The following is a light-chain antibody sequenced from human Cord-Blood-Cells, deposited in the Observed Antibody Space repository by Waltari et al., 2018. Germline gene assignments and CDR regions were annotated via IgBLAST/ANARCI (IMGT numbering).Light chain of an antibody. Sequence: SYELTQPPSMSVSPGQTASITCSGDKLGDKYACWYQQKPGQSPVLVIYQDSERPSGMPERFSGANSGNTATLTISGTQAMDEADYYCQAWDSSTGVFGGGTKLTVL. CDR3: QAWDSSTGV. CDR2: QDS. V-gene: IGLV3-1*01. J-gene: IGLJ2*01. CDR1: KLGDKY.